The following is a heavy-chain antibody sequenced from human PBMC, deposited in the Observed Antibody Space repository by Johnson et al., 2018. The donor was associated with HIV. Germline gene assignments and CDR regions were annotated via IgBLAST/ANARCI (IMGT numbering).Heavy chain of an antibody. CDR1: GFTFSSYG. CDR2: IWYDGSNK. V-gene: IGHV3-33*08. D-gene: IGHD3-22*01. CDR3: LRGSSGYYLGAFDI. Sequence: QVQLVESGGGVVQPGRSLRLSCAASGFTFSSYGMPWVRQAPGKGLEWVAVIWYDGSNKYYVDSVKGRFTISRDNAKNSLYLQMNSLRAEDTAVYYWLRGSSGYYLGAFDIWGQGTMVTVSP. J-gene: IGHJ3*02.